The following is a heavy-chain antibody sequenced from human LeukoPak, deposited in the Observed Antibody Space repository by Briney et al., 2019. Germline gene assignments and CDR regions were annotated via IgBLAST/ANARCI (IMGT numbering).Heavy chain of an antibody. D-gene: IGHD3-10*01. CDR3: ARDRGRRGWFDP. CDR1: GGSVSGGSYC. Sequence: SETLSLTCTVSGGSVSGGSYCWSWIRQPPGKELEWVGYIYYTGSTNYNPSLKSRVTISVDTSKNQFSLKLSSVTAADTAVYYCARDRGRRGWFDPWGQGTLVTVSS. V-gene: IGHV4-61*01. CDR2: IYYTGST. J-gene: IGHJ5*02.